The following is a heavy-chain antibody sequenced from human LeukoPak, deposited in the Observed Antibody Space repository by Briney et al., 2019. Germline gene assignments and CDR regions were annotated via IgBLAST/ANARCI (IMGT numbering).Heavy chain of an antibody. CDR2: ISSSSSYI. Sequence: QPGGSLRLSCAASGFTFSSYSMNWVRQAPGKGLEWVSSISSSSSYIYYADSVKGRFTISRDNAKNSLYLQMNSLRAEDTAVYYCARPPQRWLQLDDAFDIWGQGTMVTVSS. CDR1: GFTFSSYS. J-gene: IGHJ3*02. CDR3: ARPPQRWLQLDDAFDI. D-gene: IGHD5-24*01. V-gene: IGHV3-21*01.